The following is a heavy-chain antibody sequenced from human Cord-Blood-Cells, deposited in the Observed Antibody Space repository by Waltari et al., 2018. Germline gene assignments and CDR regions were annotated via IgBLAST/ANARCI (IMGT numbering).Heavy chain of an antibody. CDR2: INPNSGGT. D-gene: IGHD3-16*01. V-gene: IGHV1-2*06. CDR3: ARAPRGDDYGDY. J-gene: IGHJ4*02. CDR1: GYTFTGHY. Sequence: QVQLVQSGAEVKKPGASVKVSCKASGYTFTGHYLPWVRQAPGQGLEWMGRINPNSGGTNYAQKFQGRVTMTRDTSISTAYMELSRLRSDDTAVYYCARAPRGDDYGDYWGQGTLVTVSS.